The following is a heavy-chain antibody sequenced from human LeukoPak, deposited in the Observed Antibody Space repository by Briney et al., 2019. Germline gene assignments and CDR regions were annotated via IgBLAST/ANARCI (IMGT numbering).Heavy chain of an antibody. CDR1: GGSVSSTSHY. D-gene: IGHD3-3*01. CDR2: IYHDGNA. J-gene: IGHJ4*02. CDR3: ARTYDFWSGYYWY. V-gene: IGHV4-39*07. Sequence: SETLSLTCSVSGGSVSSTSHYWGWIRQPPGKGLEWIGIIYHDGNAFYNPSLTSRVAISVDTSKNQFSLKLTSVTAADTAVYYCARTYDFWSGYYWYWGQGTLVTVSS.